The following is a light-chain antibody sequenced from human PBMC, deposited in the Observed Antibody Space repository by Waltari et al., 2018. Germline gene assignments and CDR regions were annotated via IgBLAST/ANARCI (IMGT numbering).Light chain of an antibody. J-gene: IGKJ1*01. CDR1: QSVRGS. V-gene: IGKV3-20*01. Sequence: EIVLTQSPGTLSLSPGERAHLSCRAMQSVRGSLAWSQQKAGQAPRLLIYVASSRATGIPDRFSGSGSGTDFSLTISRLEPEDFAVYYCQHYVRLPATFGQGTKVEI. CDR3: QHYVRLPAT. CDR2: VAS.